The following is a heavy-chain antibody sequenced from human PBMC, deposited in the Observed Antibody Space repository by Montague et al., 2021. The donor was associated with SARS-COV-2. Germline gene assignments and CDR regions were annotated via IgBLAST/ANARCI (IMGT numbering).Heavy chain of an antibody. CDR1: GGSFSGYY. CDR2: INHSGST. CDR3: ARERYSFSLTRGSTWFDP. D-gene: IGHD3-9*01. V-gene: IGHV4-34*01. Sequence: SETLSLTCAVYGGSFSGYYWSWIRQPPGKGLEWIGEINHSGSTNYNPSFKSRVTISVDTSKNPFSLKLSSVTAADTAVYYCARERYSFSLTRGSTWFDPWGQGTLVTVSS. J-gene: IGHJ5*02.